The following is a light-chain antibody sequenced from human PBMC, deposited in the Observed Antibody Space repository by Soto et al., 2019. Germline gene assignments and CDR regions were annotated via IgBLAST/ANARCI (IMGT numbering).Light chain of an antibody. CDR2: DDR. J-gene: IGLJ2*01. CDR1: NIGRNS. V-gene: IGLV3-21*02. Sequence: SYELTQPPSVSVAPGQTARVTCGGSNIGRNSVHWYQQKPGQAPVVVVDDDRDRPAGIPERFSGYNSGNTATLTISRAEAGDDADYYCQLCDSNSYHVGFGGGTKLTVL. CDR3: QLCDSNSYHVG.